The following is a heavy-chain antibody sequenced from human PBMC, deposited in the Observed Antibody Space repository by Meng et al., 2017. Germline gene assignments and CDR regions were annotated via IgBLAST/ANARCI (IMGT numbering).Heavy chain of an antibody. Sequence: GESLKISCAASGFTFDDYGMSWVRQAPGKGLEWVSGINWNGGSTGYADSVKGRFTISRDNAKNSLYLQMNSLRAEDTALYYCAREAAYDYDYVWGSYRSPPDVWGQGTTVTVSS. J-gene: IGHJ6*02. V-gene: IGHV3-20*04. CDR1: GFTFDDYG. CDR3: AREAAYDYDYVWGSYRSPPDV. CDR2: INWNGGST. D-gene: IGHD3-16*02.